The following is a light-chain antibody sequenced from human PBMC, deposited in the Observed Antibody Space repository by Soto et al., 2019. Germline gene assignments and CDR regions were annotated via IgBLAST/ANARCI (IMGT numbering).Light chain of an antibody. CDR1: SSNIGAGYD. CDR2: GNS. Sequence: QSVLTQPPSVSGAPGQRVTISCTGSSSNIGAGYDVHWYQQLPGTAPILLIYGNSNRPSGVPDRFSGSKSGTSASLALTWLQAEDEADYYCQAYDSSLSGAVFGGGTQLTVL. V-gene: IGLV1-40*01. CDR3: QAYDSSLSGAV. J-gene: IGLJ7*01.